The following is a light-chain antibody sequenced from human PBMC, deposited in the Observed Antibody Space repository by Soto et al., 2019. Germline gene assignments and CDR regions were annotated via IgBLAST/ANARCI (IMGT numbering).Light chain of an antibody. V-gene: IGKV3-11*01. CDR2: GAS. Sequence: EILLTQSPATLSLSPGDRATLSCRASQSVSRYLAWFQQKPGQTPRLLIYGASNRATGIPDRFSGSGSGTDFTLTISTLEPEDFAVYYCQQRINWPITFGQGTRLEIK. CDR1: QSVSRY. CDR3: QQRINWPIT. J-gene: IGKJ5*01.